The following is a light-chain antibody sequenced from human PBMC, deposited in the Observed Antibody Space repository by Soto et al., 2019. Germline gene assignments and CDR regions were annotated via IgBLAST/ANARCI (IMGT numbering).Light chain of an antibody. CDR1: SSNIGAGYD. CDR3: QSYDSSLSGSLVV. J-gene: IGLJ2*01. V-gene: IGLV1-40*01. Sequence: QSVLTQPPSVSGAPGQRVTISCTGSSSNIGAGYDVYWYQQLPGTAPKLLIYGNSNRPSGVPDRFSGSKSGTSASLAITGLQAEDEADYDCQSYDSSLSGSLVVFGGGTKLTVL. CDR2: GNS.